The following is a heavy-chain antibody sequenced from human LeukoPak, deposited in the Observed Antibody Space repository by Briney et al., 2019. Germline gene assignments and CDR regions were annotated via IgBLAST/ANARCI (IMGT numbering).Heavy chain of an antibody. D-gene: IGHD3-9*01. CDR1: GFTFSSYW. CDR2: IKQDGSEK. V-gene: IGHV3-7*01. J-gene: IGHJ4*02. CDR3: ARDDHYDILTGYPDY. Sequence: GGSLRLSCAASGFTFSSYWMSWVRQAPGKGLEWVANIKQDGSEKYYVDSVKGRFTISRDNAKNSLYLQMNSLRAEDTAVYYCARDDHYDILTGYPDYWGQGTLVTVSS.